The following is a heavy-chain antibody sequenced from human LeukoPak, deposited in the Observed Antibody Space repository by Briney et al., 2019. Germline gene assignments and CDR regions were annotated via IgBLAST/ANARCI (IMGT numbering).Heavy chain of an antibody. Sequence: GGSLRLSCAASGFTFDDYGMSWVRQAPGKGLEWVSGINWNGGSTGYADSVKGRFTISRDNAKNSLYLQMNSLRAEDTAVYYCARDRVKWLLPFGVPYNWFDPWGQGTLVTVSS. CDR2: INWNGGST. V-gene: IGHV3-20*04. CDR3: ARDRVKWLLPFGVPYNWFDP. D-gene: IGHD3-22*01. J-gene: IGHJ5*02. CDR1: GFTFDDYG.